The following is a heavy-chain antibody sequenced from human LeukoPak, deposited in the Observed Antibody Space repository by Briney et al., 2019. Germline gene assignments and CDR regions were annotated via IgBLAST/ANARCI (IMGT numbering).Heavy chain of an antibody. J-gene: IGHJ4*02. Sequence: GGSLRLSCAASGFTFTSYEMNWVRQAPGKGLEWVSYISSSGSSIYQADSVKGRFPISRDKAKNSLYLQMNSLRAEDTAVYYCARGTSGSYLDYWGQGTLVTVSS. V-gene: IGHV3-48*03. CDR3: ARGTSGSYLDY. D-gene: IGHD1-26*01. CDR2: ISSSGSSI. CDR1: GFTFTSYE.